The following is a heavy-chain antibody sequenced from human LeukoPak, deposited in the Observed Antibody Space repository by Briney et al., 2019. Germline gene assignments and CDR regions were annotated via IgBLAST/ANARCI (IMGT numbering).Heavy chain of an antibody. V-gene: IGHV3-30*02. Sequence: PGGSLRLSCAASGFTFRSYALTWVRQAPGKGLEWLAFIRYDGSNTYYADSVKGRFTVSRDDSKNTLYLQMNSLRGDDTAVYYCAKDGTSYYYIYYWGQGTLVTVSS. D-gene: IGHD2/OR15-2a*01. CDR2: IRYDGSNT. CDR3: AKDGTSYYYIYY. CDR1: GFTFRSYA. J-gene: IGHJ4*02.